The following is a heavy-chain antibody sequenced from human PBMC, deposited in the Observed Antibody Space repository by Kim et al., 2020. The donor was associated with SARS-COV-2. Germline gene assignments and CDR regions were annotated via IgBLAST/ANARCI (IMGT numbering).Heavy chain of an antibody. J-gene: IGHJ2*01. CDR1: GFTFSSYA. CDR2: ISGSGGST. Sequence: GGSLRLSCAASGFTFSSYAMSWVRQAPGKGLEWVSAISGSGGSTYYADSVKGRFTISRDNSKNTLYLQMNSLRAEDTAVYYCAKDRGGNSGPGWFHWYFDLWGRGTLVTVSS. D-gene: IGHD2-21*02. V-gene: IGHV3-23*01. CDR3: AKDRGGNSGPGWFHWYFDL.